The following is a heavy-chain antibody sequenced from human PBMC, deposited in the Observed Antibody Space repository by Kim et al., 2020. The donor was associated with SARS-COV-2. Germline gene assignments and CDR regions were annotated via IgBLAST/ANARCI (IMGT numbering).Heavy chain of an antibody. CDR3: ARDVAAAGSRYYYGMDV. D-gene: IGHD6-13*01. J-gene: IGHJ6*02. V-gene: IGHV3-30-3*01. CDR2: ISYDGSNK. Sequence: GGSLRLSCAASGFTFSSYAMHWVRQAPGKGLEWVAVISYDGSNKYYADSVKGRFTISRDNSKNTLYLQMNSLRAEDTAVYYCARDVAAAGSRYYYGMDVWGQGTTVTVSS. CDR1: GFTFSSYA.